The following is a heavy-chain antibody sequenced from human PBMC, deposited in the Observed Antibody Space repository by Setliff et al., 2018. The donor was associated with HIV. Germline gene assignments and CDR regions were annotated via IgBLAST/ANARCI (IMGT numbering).Heavy chain of an antibody. D-gene: IGHD3-22*01. V-gene: IGHV4-38-2*01. CDR3: GGNGYYSIDY. CDR1: GYSISSGYY. CDR2: INHSGST. Sequence: PSETLSLTCPVSGYSISSGYYWSWIRQPPGKGLEWIGEINHSGSTHYNPSLQSRVTISVDKSKSQFSLKLNSVTAADTAVYYCGGNGYYSIDYWGQGTLVTVSS. J-gene: IGHJ4*02.